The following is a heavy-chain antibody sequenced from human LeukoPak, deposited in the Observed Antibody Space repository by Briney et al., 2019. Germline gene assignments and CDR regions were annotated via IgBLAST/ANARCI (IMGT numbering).Heavy chain of an antibody. Sequence: ASVKVSCTASGYTFTGYYMHWVRQAPGQGLEWMGWINPNSGGKNYAQKFQGRVTMTRDKSISAAYMELSRLGSEDTAVYYCARFAGGDWYYCDFWGQGTLVTVSS. CDR1: GYTFTGYY. CDR3: ARFAGGDWYYCDF. CDR2: INPNSGGK. J-gene: IGHJ4*02. D-gene: IGHD2-21*02. V-gene: IGHV1-2*02.